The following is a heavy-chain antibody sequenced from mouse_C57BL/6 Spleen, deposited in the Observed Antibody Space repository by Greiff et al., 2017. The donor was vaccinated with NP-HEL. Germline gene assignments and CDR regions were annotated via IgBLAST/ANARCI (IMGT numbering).Heavy chain of an antibody. J-gene: IGHJ4*01. CDR2: IYPGSGST. Sequence: QVQLQQPGAELVQPGASVQMSCKASGYTFTSYWITWVKQRPGQGLEWIGDIYPGSGSTNYNEKFKSKATLTLDTSPSTAYMQLSSLTSEYSAVYYCARLHYGSSPHYYAMDYWGQGTSVTVSS. D-gene: IGHD1-1*01. V-gene: IGHV1-55*01. CDR3: ARLHYGSSPHYYAMDY. CDR1: GYTFTSYW.